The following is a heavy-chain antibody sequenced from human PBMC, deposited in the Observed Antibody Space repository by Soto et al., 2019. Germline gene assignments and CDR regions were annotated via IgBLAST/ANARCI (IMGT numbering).Heavy chain of an antibody. Sequence: GASVKVSCKASGGTCSIYAISCVLQSPLQWLEWMGGIIPIFGTANYAQKFQGRVTITADESTSTAYMELSSLRSEDTAVYYCARDLIVVVPAAMEHYGMDVWGQGTTVTVSS. CDR3: ARDLIVVVPAAMEHYGMDV. CDR2: IIPIFGTA. V-gene: IGHV1-69*13. D-gene: IGHD2-2*01. CDR1: GGTCSIYA. J-gene: IGHJ6*02.